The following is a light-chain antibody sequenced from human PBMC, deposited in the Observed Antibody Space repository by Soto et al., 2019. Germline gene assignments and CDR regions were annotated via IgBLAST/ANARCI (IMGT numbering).Light chain of an antibody. CDR2: EDN. J-gene: IGLJ3*02. V-gene: IGLV6-57*02. CDR3: QSYDSSNLA. CDR1: SGSIASNY. Sequence: NFMLTQPHSVSESPGKTVTISCTGSSGSIASNYVQWYQQRPGSAPTTVIYEDNQRPSGVPDRFSGSIDSSSNSASLTISGLKTEDEADYYCQSYDSSNLAFGGGTKLTVL.